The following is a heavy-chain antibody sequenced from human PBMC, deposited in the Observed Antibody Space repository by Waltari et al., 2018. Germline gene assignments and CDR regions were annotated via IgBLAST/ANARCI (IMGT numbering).Heavy chain of an antibody. CDR2: IYSGGSST. CDR1: GFTFSSYA. Sequence: EVQLLESGGGLVQPGGSLRLSCAASGFTFSSYAMSWVRQAPGKGLEWVSVIYSGGSSTYYADSVKGRFTISRDNSKNTLYLQMNSLRAEDTAVYYCASKGLSRAFDIWGQGTMVTVSS. CDR3: ASKGLSRAFDI. V-gene: IGHV3-23*03. J-gene: IGHJ3*02.